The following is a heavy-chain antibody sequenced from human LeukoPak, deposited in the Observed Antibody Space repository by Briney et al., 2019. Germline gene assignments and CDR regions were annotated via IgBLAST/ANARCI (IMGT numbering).Heavy chain of an antibody. CDR3: AKASIVVLPAAIFDY. Sequence: GGSLRLSCAAAGFTFDVYARHWVRQAPGEGLGWVSGISRNSGSIGYADSVKGRFTISRDNAKNSLYLQMNGLSAEDTSLYYCAKASIVVLPAAIFDYWGQGTLVTVSS. V-gene: IGHV3-9*01. CDR2: ISRNSGSI. CDR1: GFTFDVYA. J-gene: IGHJ4*02. D-gene: IGHD2-2*01.